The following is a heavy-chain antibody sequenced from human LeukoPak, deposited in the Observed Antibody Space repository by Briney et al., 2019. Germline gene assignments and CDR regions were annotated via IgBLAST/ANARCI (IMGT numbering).Heavy chain of an antibody. Sequence: SETLSLTCTVSGGSISSSSYYWGWIRQPPGKGLEWIGSIYYSGSTYYNPSLKSRVTISVDTSKIQFSLKLSSVTAADTAVYYCAKDGYNPIDYWGQGTLVTVSS. J-gene: IGHJ4*02. CDR1: GGSISSSSYY. CDR2: IYYSGST. D-gene: IGHD5-24*01. CDR3: AKDGYNPIDY. V-gene: IGHV4-39*02.